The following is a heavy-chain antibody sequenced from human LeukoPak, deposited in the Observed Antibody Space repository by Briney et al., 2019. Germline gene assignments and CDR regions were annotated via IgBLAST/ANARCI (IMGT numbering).Heavy chain of an antibody. CDR1: GFTFSNYW. J-gene: IGHJ4*02. CDR2: INSDGSST. CDR3: ARGGSRPLDY. V-gene: IGHV3-74*01. D-gene: IGHD3-10*01. Sequence: GGSLRLSCAASGFTFSNYWMRWVRQAPGKGLVWVSRINSDGSSTSYADSVKGRFTISRDTAKNTLYLQMNSLRDEDAAVYFCARGGSRPLDYWGQGTLVTVSS.